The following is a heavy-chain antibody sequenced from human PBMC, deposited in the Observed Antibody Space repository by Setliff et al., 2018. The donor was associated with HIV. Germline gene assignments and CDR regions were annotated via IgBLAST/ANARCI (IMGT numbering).Heavy chain of an antibody. Sequence: PSETLSLTCTVSGGSVTSSTYYWGWIRQPPGKGLEWIGNIYSTGSGSTNYNPSLKSRVTISVDTSKNQFSLKLSSVTAADTAVYYCARGYYDSSGYYFGSSYWYFDLWGRGTLVTVSS. D-gene: IGHD3-22*01. CDR2: IYSTGSGST. J-gene: IGHJ2*01. CDR3: ARGYYDSSGYYFGSSYWYFDL. CDR1: GGSVTSSTYY. V-gene: IGHV4-39*07.